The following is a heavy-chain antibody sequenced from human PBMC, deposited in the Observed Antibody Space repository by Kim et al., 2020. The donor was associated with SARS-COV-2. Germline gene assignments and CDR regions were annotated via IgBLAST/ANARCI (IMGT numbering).Heavy chain of an antibody. CDR3: ARDGPRFWSGYYTGWFDP. CDR2: INTNTGNP. D-gene: IGHD3-3*01. CDR1: GYTFTSYA. J-gene: IGHJ5*02. Sequence: ASVKVSCKASGYTFTSYAMNWVRQAPGQGLEWMGWINTNTGNPTYAQGFTGRFVFSLDTSVSTAYLQISSLKAEDTAVYYCARDGPRFWSGYYTGWFDPWGQGTLVTVSS. V-gene: IGHV7-4-1*02.